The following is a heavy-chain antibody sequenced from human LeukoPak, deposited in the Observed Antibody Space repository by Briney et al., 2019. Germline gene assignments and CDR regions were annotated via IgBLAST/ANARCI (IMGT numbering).Heavy chain of an antibody. J-gene: IGHJ4*02. Sequence: GGSLRLSCAASGFTFNNFEMNWVRQAPGKGLEWVSYISSSGNTIYYADSVKGRFTISRDNAKNSLYLQMNSLRAEDTALYFCARGHPNYYDSSGYFYLWGQGTLVTVSS. D-gene: IGHD3-22*01. V-gene: IGHV3-48*03. CDR1: GFTFNNFE. CDR2: ISSSGNTI. CDR3: ARGHPNYYDSSGYFYL.